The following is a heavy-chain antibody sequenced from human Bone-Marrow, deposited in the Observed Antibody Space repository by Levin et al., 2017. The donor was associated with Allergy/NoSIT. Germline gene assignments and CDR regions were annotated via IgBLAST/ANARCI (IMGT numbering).Heavy chain of an antibody. D-gene: IGHD2-21*02. CDR1: GFSFTNYA. Sequence: HPGGSLRLSCAASGFSFTNYAIHWVRQAPGRGLEWLTFISYDGGNKYYAESVEGRFTVSRDNSKNTVHLQMNSLRPEDTASYYCARDRHWGAVVTFDALDIWGPGTLVSVSS. J-gene: IGHJ3*02. V-gene: IGHV3-30*14. CDR3: ARDRHWGAVVTFDALDI. CDR2: ISYDGGNK.